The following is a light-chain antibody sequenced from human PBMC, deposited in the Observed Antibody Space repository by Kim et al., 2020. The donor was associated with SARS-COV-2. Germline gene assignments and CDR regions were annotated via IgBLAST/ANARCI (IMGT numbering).Light chain of an antibody. CDR3: GTWDSSQSGYV. J-gene: IGLJ1*01. V-gene: IGLV1-51*01. CDR2: DNE. Sequence: GREGTISGSESSANIGNNYVSWFQQLPGTAPKLLIYDNEKRPSGSPDRVSGSKSGTSATLGITGLQTGDEADYYCGTWDSSQSGYVFGTGTKVTVL. CDR1: SANIGNNY.